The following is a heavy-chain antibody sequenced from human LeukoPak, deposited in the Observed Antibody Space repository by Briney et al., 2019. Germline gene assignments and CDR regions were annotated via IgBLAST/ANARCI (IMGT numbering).Heavy chain of an antibody. CDR3: ARDFYGYNWVYYFDY. Sequence: GGSLRLSCAASGLTGSGNYMTWVRQPPGKGLEWVSIIYSGDNTYYADSVKGRFTISRDNAKQSLYLQMNSLRAEDTAVYYCARDFYGYNWVYYFDYWGQGTLVTVSS. V-gene: IGHV3-66*01. J-gene: IGHJ4*02. CDR1: GLTGSGNY. CDR2: IYSGDNT. D-gene: IGHD5-24*01.